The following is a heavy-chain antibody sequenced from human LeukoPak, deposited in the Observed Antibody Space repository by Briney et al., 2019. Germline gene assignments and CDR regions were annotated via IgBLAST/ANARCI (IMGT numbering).Heavy chain of an antibody. D-gene: IGHD1-1*01. J-gene: IGHJ3*02. V-gene: IGHV3-43*02. CDR1: GFTFDDYA. CDR2: ISGDGGTT. Sequence: GGSLRVSCAASGFTFDDYAMHWVRQAPGKGLEWVFLISGDGGTTYYADSVKGRFTISRDNSKSSLYLQMNSLRTEDTALYYCAKGGWGSGYAFDIWGQGTMVTVSS. CDR3: AKGGWGSGYAFDI.